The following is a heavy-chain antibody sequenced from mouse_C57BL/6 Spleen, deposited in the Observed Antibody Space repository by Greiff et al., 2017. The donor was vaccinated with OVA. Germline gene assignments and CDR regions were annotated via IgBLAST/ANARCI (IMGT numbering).Heavy chain of an antibody. CDR2: IYPGSGRT. CDR1: GYTFTSYW. CDR3: AWLRNYAMDY. D-gene: IGHD2-2*01. Sequence: QVQLQQPGAELLKPGASVKMSCQASGYTFTSYWRTWVKQRPGQGLEWIGDIYPGSGRTNYNQKFKSKATLTVDTSSSTAYIQLSSLTSEDSAVYYCAWLRNYAMDYWGQGTAVTVSS. J-gene: IGHJ4*01. V-gene: IGHV1-55*01.